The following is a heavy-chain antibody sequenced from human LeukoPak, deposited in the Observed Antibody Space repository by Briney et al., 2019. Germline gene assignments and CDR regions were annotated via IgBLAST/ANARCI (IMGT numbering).Heavy chain of an antibody. V-gene: IGHV4-39*01. CDR3: ARHPLKPVASYYFDY. Sequence: PSETLSLTCSVSGGSIRSGSNYWGWIRQPPGKGLEWIASMYYSGSTYYNPSLKSRVTISVDTSKNQFSLRLSSVTAADTALYYCARHPLKPVASYYFDYWGQGTLVTVSS. D-gene: IGHD6-19*01. CDR2: MYYSGST. CDR1: GGSIRSGSNY. J-gene: IGHJ4*02.